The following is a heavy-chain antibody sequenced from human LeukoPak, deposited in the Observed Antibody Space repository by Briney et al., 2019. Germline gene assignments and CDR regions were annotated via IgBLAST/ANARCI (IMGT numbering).Heavy chain of an antibody. CDR3: ARDPRVSSGWQFDY. V-gene: IGHV6-1*01. D-gene: IGHD6-19*01. Sequence: SQTLSLTCAISGDSVSSKSATWNWIRQSPSRGLEWRVKTYYRSRWYNDSAVSVTSRITISPDTSKNRFSLQLNSVTPEDTAVYYCARDPRVSSGWQFDYWGQGTLVTVSS. J-gene: IGHJ4*02. CDR1: GDSVSSKSAT. CDR2: TYYRSRWYN.